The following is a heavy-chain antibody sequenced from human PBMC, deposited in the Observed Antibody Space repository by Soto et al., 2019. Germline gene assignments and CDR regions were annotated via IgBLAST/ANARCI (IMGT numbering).Heavy chain of an antibody. Sequence: QVQLEQSGAEVKKPGSSVQVSCQASGGTFMNSAISWVRQAPGQGREWMGGIMPIFRTPDYAQKFQGRVTVTADESTSTAYMELSGLRSDDTAVYYCARDKGRLQLGGNYYYILDVWGQGTTVTVSS. D-gene: IGHD5-12*01. J-gene: IGHJ6*02. V-gene: IGHV1-69*12. CDR3: ARDKGRLQLGGNYYYILDV. CDR1: GGTFMNSA. CDR2: IMPIFRTP.